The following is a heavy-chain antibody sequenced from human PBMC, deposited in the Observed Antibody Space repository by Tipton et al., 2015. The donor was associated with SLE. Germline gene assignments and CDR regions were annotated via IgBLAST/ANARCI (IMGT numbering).Heavy chain of an antibody. V-gene: IGHV4-39*07. D-gene: IGHD6-19*01. CDR3: AKTTVYSNDWPYFDH. J-gene: IGHJ4*02. Sequence: GLVKPSETLSLICTVSGDSISANSYHWGWVRQPPGKGLEWIGNVYYSGSTYYSASLGSRVTISLDRSKNHFSLTLNSVTAADTAVYYCAKTTVYSNDWPYFDHWGQGTLVTVSS. CDR2: VYYSGST. CDR1: GDSISANSYH.